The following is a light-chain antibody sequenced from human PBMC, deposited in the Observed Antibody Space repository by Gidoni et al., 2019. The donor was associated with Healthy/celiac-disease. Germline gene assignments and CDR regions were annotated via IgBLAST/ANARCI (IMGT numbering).Light chain of an antibody. CDR1: QSVSSSY. Sequence: VLPHSLVTLSLSPGERATLSCSASQSVSSSYLAWYQQKPGQAPRLLIYGASSRATGIPDRFSGSGSGTDFTLTISRLEPEDFAVYYCQQYGSSRGFTFXPXTKVDIK. CDR3: QQYGSSRGFT. V-gene: IGKV3-20*01. CDR2: GAS. J-gene: IGKJ3*01.